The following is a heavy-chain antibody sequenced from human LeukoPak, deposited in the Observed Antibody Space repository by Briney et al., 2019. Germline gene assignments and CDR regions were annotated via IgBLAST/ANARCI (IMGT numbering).Heavy chain of an antibody. CDR2: IYYSGST. CDR1: GGSISSYY. Sequence: SETLSLTCTVSGGSISSYYWGWIRQPPGKGLEWIGSIYYSGSTYYNPSLKSRVTISVDTSKNQFSLKLSSVTAADTAVYYCARHRPPGYYGSGSQWYYFDYWGQGTLVTVSS. V-gene: IGHV4-39*01. J-gene: IGHJ4*02. D-gene: IGHD3-10*01. CDR3: ARHRPPGYYGSGSQWYYFDY.